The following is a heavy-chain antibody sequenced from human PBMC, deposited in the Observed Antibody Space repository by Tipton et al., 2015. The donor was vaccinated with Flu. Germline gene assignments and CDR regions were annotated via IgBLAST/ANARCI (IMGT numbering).Heavy chain of an antibody. D-gene: IGHD2-15*01. J-gene: IGHJ5*02. CDR1: GFTVSSNY. CDR2: IYSGGST. V-gene: IGHV3-66*01. Sequence: SLRLSCAASGFTVSSNYMSWVRQAPGKGLEWVSVIYSGGSTYYADSVKGRFTISRDNSKTTLYLQMNSLRAEDTAVYYCARSYCSGGSCYSGWFDPWGQGTLVTVSS. CDR3: ARSYCSGGSCYSGWFDP.